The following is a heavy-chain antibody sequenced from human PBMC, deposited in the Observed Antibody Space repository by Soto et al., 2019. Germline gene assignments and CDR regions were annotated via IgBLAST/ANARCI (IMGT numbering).Heavy chain of an antibody. CDR3: AMLRQTETAMAPHYYCGMDV. J-gene: IGHJ6*02. V-gene: IGHV3-66*01. D-gene: IGHD2-21*02. CDR2: IYSGGST. Sequence: EVQLVESGGGLVQPGGSLRLSCAASGFTVSSNYMSWVRQAPGKGLEWVSVIYSGGSTYYADSVKGRFTISRDNSKNTLCLQLNSLRAEDTAVYYCAMLRQTETAMAPHYYCGMDVWGQGTTVTVSS. CDR1: GFTVSSNY.